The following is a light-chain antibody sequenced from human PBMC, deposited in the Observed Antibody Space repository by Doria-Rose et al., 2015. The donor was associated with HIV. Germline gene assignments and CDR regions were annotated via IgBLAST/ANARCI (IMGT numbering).Light chain of an antibody. Sequence: RMTQSPSSLSASTGDRVTITCRASQDISNYLARYQQKPGKAPKLLIYAASTLQSGVPSRFSGSGSGTDFTLTISYLQSEDFATYYCQQYYSYPPTFGQGTKVEVK. CDR3: QQYYSYPPT. CDR1: QDISNY. V-gene: IGKV1-8*01. J-gene: IGKJ1*01. CDR2: AAS.